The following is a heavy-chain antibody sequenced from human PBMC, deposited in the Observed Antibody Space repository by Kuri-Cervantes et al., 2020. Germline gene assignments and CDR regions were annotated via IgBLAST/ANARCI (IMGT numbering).Heavy chain of an antibody. CDR1: GGSISSSSYY. Sequence: ESLKISCTVSGGSISSSSYYWGWIRQPPGKGLEWIGSIYYSGSTYYNPSLKSRVTISVDTSKNQFSLKLSSVTAADTAVYYCARLGRFTAMVWVHDDVFDIWGQGTMVTVSS. J-gene: IGHJ3*02. V-gene: IGHV4-39*01. CDR3: ARLGRFTAMVWVHDDVFDI. D-gene: IGHD5-18*01. CDR2: IYYSGST.